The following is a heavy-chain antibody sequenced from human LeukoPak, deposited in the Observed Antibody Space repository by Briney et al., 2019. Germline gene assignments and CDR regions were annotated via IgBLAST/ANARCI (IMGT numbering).Heavy chain of an antibody. CDR3: ARDLEENWDLRDY. D-gene: IGHD3-16*01. CDR1: GYTFTSYG. CDR2: ISAYNGNK. V-gene: IGHV1-18*01. J-gene: IGHJ4*02. Sequence: ASXXXSCKASGYTFTSYGISWVRQAPGQGLEGMGWISAYNGNKNYAQKLQGRVTITTETSTSTAYMELRSLRSDDTAVYYCARDLEENWDLRDYWGQGTLVTVSS.